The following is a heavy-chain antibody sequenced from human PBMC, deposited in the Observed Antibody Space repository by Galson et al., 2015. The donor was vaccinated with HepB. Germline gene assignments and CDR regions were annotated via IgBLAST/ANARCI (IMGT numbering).Heavy chain of an antibody. D-gene: IGHD4-23*01. CDR1: GDRFSDYA. J-gene: IGHJ4*02. CDR2: IIPATQIT. V-gene: IGHV1-69*10. Sequence: SVKVSCKASGDRFSDYALSWVRQAPGQGLEWIGGIIPATQITNYGHQFRDRVTIIADTSTSTAYMEMTSLTSDDTAIYYCARMLGDHGGNSDGDYWGQGTLVTVSS. CDR3: ARMLGDHGGNSDGDY.